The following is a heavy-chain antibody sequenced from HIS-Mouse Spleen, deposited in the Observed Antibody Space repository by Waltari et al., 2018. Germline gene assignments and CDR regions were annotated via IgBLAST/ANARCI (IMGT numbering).Heavy chain of an antibody. CDR1: GYTFTSYD. CDR3: ARGHDYSNYFDY. J-gene: IGHJ4*02. V-gene: IGHV1-8*01. Sequence: QVQLVQSGAEVKKPGASVKVSCKASGYTFTSYDINWVRQATGQGLEWMGWIKPNSGNTGYAQKFQGRVTMTRNTSISTAYMELSSPRSEDTAVYYCARGHDYSNYFDYWGQGTLVTVSS. CDR2: IKPNSGNT. D-gene: IGHD4-4*01.